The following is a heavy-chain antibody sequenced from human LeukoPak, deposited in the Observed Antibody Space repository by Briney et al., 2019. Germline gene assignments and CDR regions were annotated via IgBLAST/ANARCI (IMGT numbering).Heavy chain of an antibody. CDR3: AKDRFPYSGSYADGFGN. Sequence: GGSLRLSCAASGFTFNTYALSWVRQAPGKGLEWVSAMSGSGDDTYYTDSVKGRFTISRDNSKNTLYLQMNSLRAEDTAVYYRAKDRFPYSGSYADGFGNWGQGTLVTVSS. V-gene: IGHV3-23*01. CDR2: MSGSGDDT. CDR1: GFTFNTYA. J-gene: IGHJ4*02. D-gene: IGHD1-26*01.